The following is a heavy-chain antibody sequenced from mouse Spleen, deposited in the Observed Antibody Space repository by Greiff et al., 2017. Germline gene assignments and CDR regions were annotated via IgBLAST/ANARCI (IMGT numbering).Heavy chain of an antibody. J-gene: IGHJ4*01. V-gene: IGHV1-66*01. Sequence: VQLQQSGPELVKPGASVKISCKASGYSFTSYYIHWVKQRPGQGLEWIGWIYPGSGNTKYNEKFKGKATLTADTSSSTAYMQLSSLTSEDSAVYYCAGVRGLYAMDYWGQGTSVTVSS. CDR2: IYPGSGNT. D-gene: IGHD2-14*01. CDR1: GYSFTSYY. CDR3: AGVRGLYAMDY.